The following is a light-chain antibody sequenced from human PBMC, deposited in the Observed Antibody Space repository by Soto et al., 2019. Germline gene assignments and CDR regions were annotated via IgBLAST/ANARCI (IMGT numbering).Light chain of an antibody. Sequence: QLVLTQSPSASASLGASVKLTCTLSSGHSTYAMAWHQQQPEKGPRYLMKLNSDGSHSTGEGIPDRFSGSSSGAERYLTISSLQSEDEADYYCQTWGTGIYVVFGGGTKLTVL. V-gene: IGLV4-69*01. J-gene: IGLJ2*01. CDR1: SGHSTYA. CDR2: LNSDGSH. CDR3: QTWGTGIYVV.